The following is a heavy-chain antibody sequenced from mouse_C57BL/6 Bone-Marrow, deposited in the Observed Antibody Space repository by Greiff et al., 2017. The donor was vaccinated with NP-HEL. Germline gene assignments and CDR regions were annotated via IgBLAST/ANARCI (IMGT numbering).Heavy chain of an antibody. CDR3: ARYDYDGGSDY. CDR2: IRNKANGYTT. Sequence: EVQLQESGGGLVQPGGSLSLSCAASGFTFTDYYMSWVRQPPGKALEWLGFIRNKANGYTTEYSASVKGRFTISRDNSQSILYLQMNALRAEDSATYYCARYDYDGGSDYWGQGTTLTVSS. V-gene: IGHV7-3*01. CDR1: GFTFTDYY. D-gene: IGHD2-4*01. J-gene: IGHJ2*01.